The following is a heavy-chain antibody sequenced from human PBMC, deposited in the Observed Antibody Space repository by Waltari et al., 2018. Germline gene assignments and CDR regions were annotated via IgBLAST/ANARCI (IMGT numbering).Heavy chain of an antibody. CDR2: MQYRGST. J-gene: IGHJ1*01. V-gene: IGHV4-39*01. CDR1: GGSISSNYN. D-gene: IGHD4-17*01. CDR3: GRIAFGDDGGYFQY. Sequence: QVQLQESGPGLVKPSETLSLTCTVSGGSISSNYNWGWIRQPPGKGLEWMGNMQYRGSTFYNPSLESRVTISLDTSRNQFSLRLSSVYAADTAVYFCGRIAFGDDGGYFQYWGQGTRVTVSS.